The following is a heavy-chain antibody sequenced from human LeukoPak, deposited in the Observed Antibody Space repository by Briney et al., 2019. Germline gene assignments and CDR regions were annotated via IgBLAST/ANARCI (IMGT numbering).Heavy chain of an antibody. D-gene: IGHD3-3*01. CDR2: IYYSGST. J-gene: IGHJ3*02. CDR3: ASHRDDFWIAFDI. V-gene: IGHV4-39*01. Sequence: MTSETLSLICTVSGGSFSSSSYYWGWIRQPPGKGLEWIGSIYYSGSTYYNPSLKSRATISVDTSKNQFSLKLSSVTAADTAVYYCASHRDDFWIAFDIWGQGTMVTVSS. CDR1: GGSFSSSSYY.